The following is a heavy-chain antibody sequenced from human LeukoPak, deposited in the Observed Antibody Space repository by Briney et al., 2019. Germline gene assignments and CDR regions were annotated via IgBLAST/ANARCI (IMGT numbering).Heavy chain of an antibody. CDR3: AKDRPRVAWGGSGYLDY. J-gene: IGHJ4*02. CDR2: ISYDGSNK. Sequence: PGGSLRLSCAASGFTFSSYGMHWVRQAPGKGLEWVAVISYDGSNKYYADSVKGRFTISRDNSKNTLYLQMNSLRAEDTAVYYCAKDRPRVAWGGSGYLDYWGQGTLVTVSS. D-gene: IGHD3-22*01. CDR1: GFTFSSYG. V-gene: IGHV3-30*18.